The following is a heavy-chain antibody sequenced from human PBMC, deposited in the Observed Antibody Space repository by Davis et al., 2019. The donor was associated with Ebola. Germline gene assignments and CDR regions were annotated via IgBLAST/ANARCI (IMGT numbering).Heavy chain of an antibody. CDR3: AGGRLRELSGLDY. CDR1: GGSISSYY. D-gene: IGHD3-16*02. Sequence: MPSETLSLTCTVSGGSISSYYWSWIRQPPGKGLEWIGYIYYSGSTNYNPSLKSRVTISVDTSKNQFSLKLSSVTAADTAVYYCAGGRLRELSGLDYWGQGTLVTVSS. CDR2: IYYSGST. V-gene: IGHV4-59*01. J-gene: IGHJ4*02.